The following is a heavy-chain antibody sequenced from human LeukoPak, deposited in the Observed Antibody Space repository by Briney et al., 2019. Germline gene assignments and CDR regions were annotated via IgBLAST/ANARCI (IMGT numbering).Heavy chain of an antibody. CDR1: EFTLRNYW. CDR3: ARSSWADF. V-gene: IGHV3-23*01. Sequence: GGSLRLSCAASEFTLRNYWMSWVRQAPGKGLEWVSATRGSGVTTYYADSVKGRFTISRDNAKNSVYLQMNSLRVEDTALYYCARSSWADFWGQGTLVTVSS. J-gene: IGHJ4*02. D-gene: IGHD7-27*01. CDR2: TRGSGVTT.